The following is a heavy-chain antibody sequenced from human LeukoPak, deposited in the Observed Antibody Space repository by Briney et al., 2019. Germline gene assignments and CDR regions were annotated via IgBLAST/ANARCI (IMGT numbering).Heavy chain of an antibody. CDR1: GGSISSGSYY. Sequence: SETLSLTCTVSGGSISSGSYYWSWIRQPPGKGLEWIGYIYYSGSTNYNPSLKSRVTISVDTSKNQFSLKLSSVTAADTAVYYCATFDDFWSGYYNYWGQGTLVTVSS. CDR2: IYYSGST. V-gene: IGHV4-61*01. J-gene: IGHJ4*02. D-gene: IGHD3-3*01. CDR3: ATFDDFWSGYYNY.